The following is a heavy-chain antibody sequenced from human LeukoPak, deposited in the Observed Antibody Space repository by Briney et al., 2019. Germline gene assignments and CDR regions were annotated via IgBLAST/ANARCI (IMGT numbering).Heavy chain of an antibody. CDR3: ARGGTFHRPYMVRGVIIAVYFDY. D-gene: IGHD3-10*01. Sequence: PSETLSLTCAVYGGSFSGYYWSWTRQPPGKGLEWIGEINHSGGTNYNPSLKSRVTISVDTSKNQFSLKLSSVTAADTAVYYCARGGTFHRPYMVRGVIIAVYFDYWGQGTLVTVSS. CDR2: INHSGGT. V-gene: IGHV4-34*01. J-gene: IGHJ4*02. CDR1: GGSFSGYY.